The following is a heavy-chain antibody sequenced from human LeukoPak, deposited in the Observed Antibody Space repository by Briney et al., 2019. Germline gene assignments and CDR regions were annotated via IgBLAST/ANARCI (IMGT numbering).Heavy chain of an antibody. D-gene: IGHD2-2*01. J-gene: IGHJ5*02. CDR1: GYSISSGYY. Sequence: PSETLSLTCAVSGYSISSGYYWGWIRQPPGKGLEWIGSIYHSGSTYYNPSLKSRVTISVDTSKNQFSLKLSSVTAADTAVYYCARHYIVVVPAATPGGGWFDPWGQGTLVTVSS. CDR3: ARHYIVVVPAATPGGGWFDP. CDR2: IYHSGST. V-gene: IGHV4-38-2*01.